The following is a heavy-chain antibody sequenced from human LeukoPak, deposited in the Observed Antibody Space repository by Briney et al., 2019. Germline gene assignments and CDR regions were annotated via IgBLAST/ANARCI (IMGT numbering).Heavy chain of an antibody. D-gene: IGHD6-13*01. V-gene: IGHV3-23*01. CDR1: GFTFSSYA. CDR2: ISGSGGSA. CDR3: AKGQLVLFDY. Sequence: GGSLRLSCAASGFTFSSYAMSWVRQAPGKGLEWVSAISGSGGSAYYADSVKGRFTIFRDNSKNTLYLQMNSLRAEDTAVYYCAKGQLVLFDYWGQGTLVTVSS. J-gene: IGHJ4*02.